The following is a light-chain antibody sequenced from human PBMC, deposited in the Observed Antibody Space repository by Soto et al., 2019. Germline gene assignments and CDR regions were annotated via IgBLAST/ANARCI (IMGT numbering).Light chain of an antibody. Sequence: EIVMTQSPATLSVSPGETGTLSCRASQSVSINLAWYQQKPGQAPRLLIYGASTRATGIPARFSGSGSGTEFTLTISSLQSEDFSVYYCQQYNNWPLTFGGGTKVEIK. CDR3: QQYNNWPLT. CDR1: QSVSIN. CDR2: GAS. V-gene: IGKV3-15*01. J-gene: IGKJ4*01.